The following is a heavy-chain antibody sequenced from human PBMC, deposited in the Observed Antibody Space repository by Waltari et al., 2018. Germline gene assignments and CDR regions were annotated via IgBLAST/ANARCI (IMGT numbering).Heavy chain of an antibody. V-gene: IGHV4-38-2*01. J-gene: IGHJ4*02. CDR2: IYHSGST. Sequence: QVQLQESGPGLVKPSETLSPTCAVSGYSISSGYYWGWIRQPPGKGLEWIGSIYHSGSTYYNPSLKSRVTISVDTSKNQFSLKLSSVTAADTAVYYCARGIAVAGTLDYWGQGTLVTVSS. CDR3: ARGIAVAGTLDY. CDR1: GYSISSGYY. D-gene: IGHD6-19*01.